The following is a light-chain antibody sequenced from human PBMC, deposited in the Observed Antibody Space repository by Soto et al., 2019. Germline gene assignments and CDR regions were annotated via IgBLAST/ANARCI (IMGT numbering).Light chain of an antibody. CDR2: DTS. CDR3: QQRNSWPLT. V-gene: IGKV3-11*01. CDR1: ESVSTY. Sequence: EVVLAQSPATLSLSPGDRATLSCRANESVSTYLAWYQQKPGQSPRLLIYDTSKRHTGIPARFSGSGSGTDFTLTIVSLQPEDFVIYYCQQRNSWPLTFGGGTKVDIK. J-gene: IGKJ4*01.